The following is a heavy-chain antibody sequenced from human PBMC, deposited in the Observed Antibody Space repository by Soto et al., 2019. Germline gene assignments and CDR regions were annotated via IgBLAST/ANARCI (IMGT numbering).Heavy chain of an antibody. CDR3: ARVEWELLRGWFDP. CDR1: GGSISSGGYY. V-gene: IGHV4-31*03. CDR2: IYYSGLT. Sequence: KPSETLSLTCTVSGGSISSGGYYWSWIRQLPGKGLEWIGYIYYSGLTYYNPSLKTRVTISLDTSKNQFSLKLTSVTAADTAVYYCARVEWELLRGWFDPWGQGTPLPVSS. J-gene: IGHJ5*02. D-gene: IGHD1-26*01.